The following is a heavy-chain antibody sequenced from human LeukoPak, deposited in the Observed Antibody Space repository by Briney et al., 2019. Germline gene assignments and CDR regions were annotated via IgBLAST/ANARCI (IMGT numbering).Heavy chain of an antibody. CDR2: IYYSGST. Sequence: SETLSLTCTVSGGSISSSSYYWGWIRQPPGKGLEWIGSIYYSGSTYYNPSLKSRVTISVDTSKNQFSLKLSSVTAADTAVYYCARQSFSGSYPFDYWGQGTLVTVSS. J-gene: IGHJ4*02. V-gene: IGHV4-39*01. CDR1: GGSISSSSYY. D-gene: IGHD1-26*01. CDR3: ARQSFSGSYPFDY.